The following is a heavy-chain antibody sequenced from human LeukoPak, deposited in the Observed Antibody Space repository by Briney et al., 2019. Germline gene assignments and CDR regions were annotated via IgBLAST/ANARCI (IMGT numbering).Heavy chain of an antibody. CDR1: GGSISSYY. CDR2: IYYSGST. Sequence: PSETLSLTCTVSGGSISSYYWSWIRHPPGKGLEWIGYIYYSGSTNYNPSLKSRVTISVDTSKNQFSLKLSSVTAADTAVYYCARWGLRYFEGPFDYWGQGTLVTVSS. V-gene: IGHV4-59*01. J-gene: IGHJ4*02. D-gene: IGHD3-9*01. CDR3: ARWGLRYFEGPFDY.